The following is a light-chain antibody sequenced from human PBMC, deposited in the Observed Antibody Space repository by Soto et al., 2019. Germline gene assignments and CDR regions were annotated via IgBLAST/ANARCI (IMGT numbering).Light chain of an antibody. CDR2: EVS. CDR3: SSYTTSSIV. CDR1: SSDVGIYNY. Sequence: QSALTQPASVSGSPGQSIAISCTGSSSDVGIYNYVSWYQQHPSKVPKLIIYEVSNRPSGVSNRFSGSKSGNTASLTISGLQAEDEADYYCSSYTTSSIVFGTGTKVTVL. V-gene: IGLV2-14*01. J-gene: IGLJ1*01.